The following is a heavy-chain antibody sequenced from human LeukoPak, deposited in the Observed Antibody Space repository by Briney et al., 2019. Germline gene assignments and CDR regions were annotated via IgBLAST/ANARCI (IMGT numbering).Heavy chain of an antibody. CDR3: ARAYSSSWYVWDY. D-gene: IGHD6-13*01. CDR1: GFTFSSYD. CDR2: IGTAGDT. J-gene: IGHJ4*02. V-gene: IGHV3-13*01. Sequence: GGSLRLSCAASGFTFSSYDMHWVRQATGKGLEWVSAIGTAGDTYYPGSVKGRFTISRENAKNSLYLQMNSLRAGDTAVYYCARAYSSSWYVWDYWGQGTLVTVSS.